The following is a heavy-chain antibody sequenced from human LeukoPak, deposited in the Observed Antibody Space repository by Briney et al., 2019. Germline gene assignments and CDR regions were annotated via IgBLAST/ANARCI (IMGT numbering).Heavy chain of an antibody. D-gene: IGHD4-17*01. J-gene: IGHJ4*02. Sequence: GGSLRLSCAASGFTFSSYSMNWVRQAPGKGLEWVSVIYSGGSTYYADSVKGKFTISRDNSKNTLYLQMNSLRAEDTAVYYCARVHQTTVTKYFDYWGQGTLVTVSS. V-gene: IGHV3-66*01. CDR1: GFTFSSYS. CDR2: IYSGGST. CDR3: ARVHQTTVTKYFDY.